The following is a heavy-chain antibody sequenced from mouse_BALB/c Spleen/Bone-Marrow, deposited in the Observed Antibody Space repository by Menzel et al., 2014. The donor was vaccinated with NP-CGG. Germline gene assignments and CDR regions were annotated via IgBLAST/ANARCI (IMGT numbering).Heavy chain of an antibody. V-gene: IGHV7-3*02. CDR3: ARDKGRVFFDY. CDR1: GFTFTDYY. J-gene: IGHJ2*01. CDR2: IRNKANGYTT. Sequence: EVKLMESGGGLVQPGGSLRLSCATSGFTFTDYYINWVRQPPGKALEWLGFIRNKANGYTTEYSASVKSRFTISRDNSQNILYLQMNTLRVDDSATYYCARDKGRVFFDYWGQGTTLTVSS.